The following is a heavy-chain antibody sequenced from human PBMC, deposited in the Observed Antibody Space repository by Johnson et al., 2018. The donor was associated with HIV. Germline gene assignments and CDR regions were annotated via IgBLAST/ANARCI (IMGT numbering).Heavy chain of an antibody. J-gene: IGHJ3*02. V-gene: IGHV3-30-3*01. CDR2: ISYDGSNK. CDR1: GFTFSTYA. CDR3: SRATSGWSLGGAFDI. Sequence: VQLVESGGGVVQPGRSLRLSCAASGFTFSTYAMHWVRQAPGKGLEWVAVISYDGSNKYYADSVKGRFTISRDNSKNTLYLQMNSLRAEDTAVYYCSRATSGWSLGGAFDIWGQGTMVIVSS. D-gene: IGHD6-19*01.